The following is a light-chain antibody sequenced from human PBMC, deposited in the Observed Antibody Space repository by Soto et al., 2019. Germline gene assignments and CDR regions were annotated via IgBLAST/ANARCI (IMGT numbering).Light chain of an antibody. CDR3: KQYET. Sequence: DIWLTQSPGTLSLSTGERATLSCRASQSVSSTYLACYQKKPGQAHRLLIYGTSSRATGIPDRVSGSGSGTDFTLTMNRLEPAYFSVYYCKQYETFAQGTKLEIK. V-gene: IGKV3-20*01. CDR2: GTS. J-gene: IGKJ2*01. CDR1: QSVSSTY.